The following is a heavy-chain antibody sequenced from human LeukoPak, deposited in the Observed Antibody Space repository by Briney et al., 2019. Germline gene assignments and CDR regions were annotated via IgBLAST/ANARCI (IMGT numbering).Heavy chain of an antibody. V-gene: IGHV3-20*04. CDR3: ARAGDSSSWGNWFDP. Sequence: GGSLRLSCAASGFTFDDYGMSWVRQAPGKGLEWVSGINWNGGSTGYADSVKGRFTISRDNAKNSLYLQMNSLRAEDTAVYYCARAGDSSSWGNWFDPWGQGTLVTVSS. J-gene: IGHJ5*02. CDR1: GFTFDDYG. CDR2: INWNGGST. D-gene: IGHD6-13*01.